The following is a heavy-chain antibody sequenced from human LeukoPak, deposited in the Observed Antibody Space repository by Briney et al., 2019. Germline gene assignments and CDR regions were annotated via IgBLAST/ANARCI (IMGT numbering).Heavy chain of an antibody. CDR1: GASIDTYY. Sequence: PSETLSLTCTVSGASIDTYYWSWVWQPAGKGLEWIGRMYTRGRTHYSPSLESRLTMSVDTSKNQFSLKLTSVTAADTAVYYCANGGNSGSYFEDWGQGTLVTVSS. CDR2: MYTRGRT. J-gene: IGHJ4*02. CDR3: ANGGNSGSYFED. D-gene: IGHD1-26*01. V-gene: IGHV4-4*07.